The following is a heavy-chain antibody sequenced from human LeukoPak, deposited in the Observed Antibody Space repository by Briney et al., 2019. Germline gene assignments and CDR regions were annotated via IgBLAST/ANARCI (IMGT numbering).Heavy chain of an antibody. CDR3: ARGFWWLVRPSGFDP. J-gene: IGHJ5*02. CDR1: GVSFSGYY. V-gene: IGHV4-34*01. CDR2: ISHSGST. Sequence: SETLSLTCAVYGVSFSGYYWSWIRQPPGKGLEWIGEISHSGSTNYNPSLKSRVTISVDTSKNQFSLKLSSVTAADTAVYYRARGFWWLVRPSGFDPWGQGTLVTVSS. D-gene: IGHD6-19*01.